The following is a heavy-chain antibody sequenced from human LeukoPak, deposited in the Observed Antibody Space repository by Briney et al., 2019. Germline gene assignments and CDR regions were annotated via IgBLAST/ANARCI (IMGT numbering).Heavy chain of an antibody. D-gene: IGHD3-9*01. CDR1: GFTFSSYA. CDR3: ARGVYVFLTVYHPADY. CDR2: ISGSGGST. Sequence: GGSLRLSCAASGFTFSSYAMSWVRQAPGKGLEWVSAISGSGGSTYYADSVKGRFTISRDNSKNTLYLQMNSLRAEDTAVYYCARGVYVFLTVYHPADYGGQGPLVTVSS. J-gene: IGHJ4*02. V-gene: IGHV3-23*01.